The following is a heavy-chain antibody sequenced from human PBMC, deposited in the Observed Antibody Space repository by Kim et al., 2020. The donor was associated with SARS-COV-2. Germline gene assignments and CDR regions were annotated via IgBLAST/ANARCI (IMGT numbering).Heavy chain of an antibody. CDR1: GGSLNSFY. Sequence: SETLSLTCTFSGGSLNSFYLSWIRQAPGQGLEWIGFIHIGGTTTYNSSLKSRVTISLDTSKNHFSLWLTSVSAADSAVYYCARHPGASFDSWGPGISVTVSS. J-gene: IGHJ4*02. CDR3: ARHPGASFDS. CDR2: IHIGGTT. D-gene: IGHD3-10*01. V-gene: IGHV4-59*08.